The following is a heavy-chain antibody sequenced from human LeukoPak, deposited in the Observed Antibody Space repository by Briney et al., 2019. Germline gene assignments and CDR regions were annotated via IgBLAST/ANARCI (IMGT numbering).Heavy chain of an antibody. CDR3: ARFDTPKPTGRNAFDI. CDR1: GGTFSSYA. V-gene: IGHV1-69*13. Sequence: ALVKVSCKASGGTFSSYAISWVRQAPGQGLEWMGGIIPIFGTANYAQKFQGRVTITADESTSTAYMELSSLRSEDTAVYYCARFDTPKPTGRNAFDIWGQGTMVTVSS. J-gene: IGHJ3*02. CDR2: IIPIFGTA. D-gene: IGHD3-10*01.